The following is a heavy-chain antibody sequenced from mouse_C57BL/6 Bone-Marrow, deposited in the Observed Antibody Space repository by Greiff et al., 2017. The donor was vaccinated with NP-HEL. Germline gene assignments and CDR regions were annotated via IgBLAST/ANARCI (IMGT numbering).Heavy chain of an antibody. J-gene: IGHJ3*01. CDR1: GFTFSSYG. Sequence: EVKLLESGGDLVKPGGSLKLSCAASGFTFSSYGMSWVRQTPDKRLEWVATISSGGSYTYYPDSVKGRFTISRDNAKNTLYLQMSSLKSEDTAMYYGARRGANWDGAWFAYWGQGTLVTVSA. D-gene: IGHD4-1*01. CDR2: ISSGGSYT. V-gene: IGHV5-6*01. CDR3: ARRGANWDGAWFAY.